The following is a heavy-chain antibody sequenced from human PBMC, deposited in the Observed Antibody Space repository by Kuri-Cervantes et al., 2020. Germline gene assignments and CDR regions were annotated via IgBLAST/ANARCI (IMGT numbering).Heavy chain of an antibody. CDR3: AKGPGTTVYYYYYMDV. CDR2: INSDGSIT. Sequence: GESLKISCATSGFTFSTYWMHWVRQAPGKGLVWVSRINSDGSITSYADSVKGRFTISRDNSKNTLHLQMNSLRAEDTAVYYCAKGPGTTVYYYYYMDVWGKGTTVTVSS. V-gene: IGHV3-74*01. J-gene: IGHJ6*03. CDR1: GFTFSTYW. D-gene: IGHD1-1*01.